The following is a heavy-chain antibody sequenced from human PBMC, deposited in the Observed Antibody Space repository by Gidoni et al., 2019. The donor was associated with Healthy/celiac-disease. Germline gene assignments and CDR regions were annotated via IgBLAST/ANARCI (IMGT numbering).Heavy chain of an antibody. J-gene: IGHJ6*02. Sequence: QVQLQQWGAGLLQPSETLSLTCAVYGGSFSGYYWSWIRQPPGKGLEWIGEINHSGSTNYNPSLKSRVTISVDTSKNQFSLKLSSVTAADTAVYYCARGSIAAAGNGYYYYGMDVWGQGTTVTVSS. V-gene: IGHV4-34*01. CDR3: ARGSIAAAGNGYYYYGMDV. CDR2: INHSGST. D-gene: IGHD6-13*01. CDR1: GGSFSGYY.